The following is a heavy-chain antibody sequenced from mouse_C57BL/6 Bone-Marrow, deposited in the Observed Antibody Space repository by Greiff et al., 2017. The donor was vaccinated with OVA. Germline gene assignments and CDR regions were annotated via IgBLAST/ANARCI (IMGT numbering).Heavy chain of an antibody. J-gene: IGHJ2*01. CDR3: ARDGRQTFDY. Sequence: VQLQESGPELVKPGASVKISCKASGYAFSSSWMNWVKQRPGKGLEWIGRIYPGDGDTNYNGKFKGKATLTADKSSSTAYMQLSSLTSEDSAVYFCARDGRQTFDYWGQGTTLTVSS. D-gene: IGHD1-1*01. CDR2: IYPGDGDT. V-gene: IGHV1-82*01. CDR1: GYAFSSSW.